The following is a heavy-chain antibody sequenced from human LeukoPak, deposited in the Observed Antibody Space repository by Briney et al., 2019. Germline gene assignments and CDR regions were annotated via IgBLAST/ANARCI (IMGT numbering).Heavy chain of an antibody. CDR2: INHSGST. CDR3: ARADYGLKYYFDY. Sequence: PSETLSLTCAVYGGSFSGYYWSWIRQPPGKGLEWIGEINHSGSTNYNPSLKSRVTISVDTSKNQFSLKLGSVTAADTAVYYCARADYGLKYYFDYWGQGTLVTVSS. V-gene: IGHV4-34*01. J-gene: IGHJ4*02. CDR1: GGSFSGYY. D-gene: IGHD4-17*01.